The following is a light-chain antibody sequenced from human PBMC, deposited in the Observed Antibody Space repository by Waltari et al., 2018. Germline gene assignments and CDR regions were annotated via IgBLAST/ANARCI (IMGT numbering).Light chain of an antibody. CDR1: LSIARN. V-gene: IGKV3-15*01. J-gene: IGKJ2*01. CDR3: QQYNSWRT. CDR2: GGS. Sequence: EILMTQSPPTLSASPGESATLSCRASLSIARNLAWYQQQPGQVPRLLISGGSTRATGIPARFSGSGSWTEFTLTISSLQSEDFAVYYCQQYNSWRTFGQGTKLEIK.